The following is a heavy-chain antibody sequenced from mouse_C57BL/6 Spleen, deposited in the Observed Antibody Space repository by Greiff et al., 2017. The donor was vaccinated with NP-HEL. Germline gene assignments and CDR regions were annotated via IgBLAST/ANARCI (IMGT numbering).Heavy chain of an antibody. V-gene: IGHV1-82*01. CDR3: ARSIYYDYVWFAY. D-gene: IGHD2-4*01. CDR2: IYPGDGDT. CDR1: GYAFSSSW. J-gene: IGHJ3*01. Sequence: VQLVESGPELVKPGASVKISCKASGYAFSSSWMNWVKQRPGKGLEWIGRIYPGDGDTNYNGKFKGKATLTADKSSSTAYMQLSSLTSEDSAVYFCARSIYYDYVWFAYWGQGTLVTVSA.